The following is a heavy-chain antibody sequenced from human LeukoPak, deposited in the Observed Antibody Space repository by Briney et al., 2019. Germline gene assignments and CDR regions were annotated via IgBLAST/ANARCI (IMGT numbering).Heavy chain of an antibody. J-gene: IGHJ4*02. D-gene: IGHD5-12*01. CDR2: ISYDGSNK. CDR1: GFTFSSYG. CDR3: AKDSGYDLGADY. Sequence: GGSLRLSCAASGFTFSSYGMLWVRQAPGKGLEWVAVISYDGSNKYYADSVKGRFTISRDNSKNTLYLQMNSLRAEDTAVYYCAKDSGYDLGADYWGQGTLVTVSS. V-gene: IGHV3-30*18.